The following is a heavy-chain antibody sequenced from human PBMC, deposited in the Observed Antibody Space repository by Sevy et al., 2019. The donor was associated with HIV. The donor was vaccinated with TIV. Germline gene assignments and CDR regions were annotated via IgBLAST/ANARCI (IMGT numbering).Heavy chain of an antibody. CDR2: INYSGST. J-gene: IGHJ4*02. Sequence: SETLSLTCTVSGGSISNNNYYWGWIRQSPGKGLEWIGTINYSGSTDYNPSLKSRVTISVDTSKNQFSLKLSSVTAADTAVHYCARHALFTIFGVVIDPKMYYFDYWGQGTQVTVSS. D-gene: IGHD3-3*01. CDR3: ARHALFTIFGVVIDPKMYYFDY. V-gene: IGHV4-39*01. CDR1: GGSISNNNYY.